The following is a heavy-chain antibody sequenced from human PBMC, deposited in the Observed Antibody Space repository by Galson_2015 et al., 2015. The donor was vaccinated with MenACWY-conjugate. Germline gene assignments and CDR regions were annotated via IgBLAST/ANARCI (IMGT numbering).Heavy chain of an antibody. CDR2: ISAYNGNT. V-gene: IGHV1-18*01. CDR3: ARISRGSGSYSLDY. J-gene: IGHJ4*02. D-gene: IGHD3-10*01. Sequence: SVKVSCKASGYTFTSYGISWVRQAPGQGLEWMGWISAYNGNTNYAQKLQGRVTMTTDTSTSAAYMELRSLRSDDTAVYYCARISRGSGSYSLDYWGQGTLVTVSS. CDR1: GYTFTSYG.